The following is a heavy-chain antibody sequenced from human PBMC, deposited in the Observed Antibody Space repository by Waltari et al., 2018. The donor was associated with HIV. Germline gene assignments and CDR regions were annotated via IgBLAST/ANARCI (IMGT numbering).Heavy chain of an antibody. Sequence: VESGGDWVQPGGSLKISCAASGFTFSSFWMTWVRQAPGRGPEWVANVKYDNSEMFYADSVRSRFTIFRDNSKKVVFLQMNNLTIDDSATYLCARSHSGRFDYWGQGTVVTVSS. CDR3: ARSHSGRFDY. CDR2: VKYDNSEM. CDR1: GFTFSSFW. V-gene: IGHV3-7*01. J-gene: IGHJ4*02. D-gene: IGHD1-26*01.